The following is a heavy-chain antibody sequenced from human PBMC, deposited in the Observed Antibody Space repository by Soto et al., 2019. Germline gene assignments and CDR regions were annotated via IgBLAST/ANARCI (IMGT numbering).Heavy chain of an antibody. CDR1: GGSIRSTTYH. Sequence: SETLSLTCTVSGGSIRSTTYHWAWIRQPPGKGLECIGNIFYGGTTYYNPSLKSRVTISVETSKNQFSLNLSSVTAADTAMYYCATAMGGDNGGYLHHWGRGTLVTVSS. D-gene: IGHD4-17*01. V-gene: IGHV4-39*01. CDR3: ATAMGGDNGGYLHH. CDR2: IFYGGTT. J-gene: IGHJ1*01.